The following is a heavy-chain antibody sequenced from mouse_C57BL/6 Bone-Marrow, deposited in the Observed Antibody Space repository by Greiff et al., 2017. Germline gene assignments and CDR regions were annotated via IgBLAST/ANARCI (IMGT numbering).Heavy chain of an antibody. Sequence: QVQLQQPGAELVKPGASVKLSCKASGYTFTSYWMHWVKQRPGQGLEWIGMIHPNSGSTNYNEKFKNKATLTVDKSSSTAYMQLSSLTSEDSAVYYCARRVSSTVVAPGYAMDYWGQGTSVTVAS. D-gene: IGHD1-1*01. J-gene: IGHJ4*01. V-gene: IGHV1-64*01. CDR2: IHPNSGST. CDR3: ARRVSSTVVAPGYAMDY. CDR1: GYTFTSYW.